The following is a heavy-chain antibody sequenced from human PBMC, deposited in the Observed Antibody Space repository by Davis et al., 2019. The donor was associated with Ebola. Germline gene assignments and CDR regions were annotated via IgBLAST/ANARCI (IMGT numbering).Heavy chain of an antibody. D-gene: IGHD5-24*01. J-gene: IGHJ6*02. V-gene: IGHV1-18*01. CDR3: ARERPRDYYYYYGLDV. Sequence: ASVKVSCKASGYTFTTYGISWVRQAPGQGLEWMGWISAYNGNTHHAQKFQDRVTMTTDTSTSTAYMELRSLTSNDTAVYYCARERPRDYYYYYGLDVWGQETTVSVSS. CDR2: ISAYNGNT. CDR1: GYTFTTYG.